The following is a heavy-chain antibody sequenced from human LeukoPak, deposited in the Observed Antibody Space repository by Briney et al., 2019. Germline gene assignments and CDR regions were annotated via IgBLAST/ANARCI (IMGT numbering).Heavy chain of an antibody. D-gene: IGHD1-1*01. J-gene: IGHJ4*02. Sequence: GGSLRLSCAASGFTFSSYWMHWVRQAPGKGLVWVSRINSDGSSATYADSVKGRFTISRDNAKNTLYLQMNSLRDEDTAVYYCARKTGAIDYWGQGTLVAVSS. CDR1: GFTFSSYW. V-gene: IGHV3-74*01. CDR2: INSDGSSA. CDR3: ARKTGAIDY.